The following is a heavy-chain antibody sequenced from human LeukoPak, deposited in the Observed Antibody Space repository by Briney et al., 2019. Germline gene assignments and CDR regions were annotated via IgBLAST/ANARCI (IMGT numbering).Heavy chain of an antibody. J-gene: IGHJ5*02. V-gene: IGHV3-23*01. Sequence: GGSLRLSCAASVFTFSIYGMSWVREARGKGLVWVSAISGSGGSTYYADSVKGRFTISRDNSKNTLYLQMNSVRAEDTAVYYCARASDYDCSGYSNSNWFDPWGQGTLVTVSS. CDR3: ARASDYDCSGYSNSNWFDP. D-gene: IGHD3-22*01. CDR2: ISGSGGST. CDR1: VFTFSIYG.